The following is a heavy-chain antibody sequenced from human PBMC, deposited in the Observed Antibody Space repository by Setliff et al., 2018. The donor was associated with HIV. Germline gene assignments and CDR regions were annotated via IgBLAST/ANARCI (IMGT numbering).Heavy chain of an antibody. CDR1: GGTFSAHG. Sequence: RASVKVSCKAVGGTFSAHGISWVRQAPGQGLEWMGGIIPMVGTPNYAQRFQGRVTITADESTRTVYMELSSLRSEDTAVYFCATDGMDYGDDEGDFYYYYYMDVWGKGTTVTVSS. D-gene: IGHD4-17*01. V-gene: IGHV1-69*13. CDR2: IIPMVGTP. CDR3: ATDGMDYGDDEGDFYYYYYMDV. J-gene: IGHJ6*03.